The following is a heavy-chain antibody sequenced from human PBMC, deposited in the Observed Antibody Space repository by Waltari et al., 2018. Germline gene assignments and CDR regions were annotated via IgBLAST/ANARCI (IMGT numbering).Heavy chain of an antibody. J-gene: IGHJ6*03. CDR3: ARGLGIFGVVGYMDV. CDR1: GGSISSYY. Sequence: QVQLQESGPGLVKPSETLSLTCTVSGGSISSYYWSWIRQPPGKGLEWIGYIYYSGSTNYNPSLKSRVTISVDTSKNQFSLKLSSVTAADTAVYYCARGLGIFGVVGYMDVWGKGTTVTVSS. V-gene: IGHV4-59*01. D-gene: IGHD3-3*01. CDR2: IYYSGST.